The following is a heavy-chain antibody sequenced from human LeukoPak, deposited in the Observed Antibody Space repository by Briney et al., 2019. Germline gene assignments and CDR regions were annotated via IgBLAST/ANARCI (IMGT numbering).Heavy chain of an antibody. CDR1: GGSFSGYY. D-gene: IGHD2-15*01. CDR2: INHSGST. CDR3: VRGGGVIAATGDY. Sequence: SEALSLTCAVYGGSFSGYYWSWIRQPPGKGLEWIGEINHSGSTNYNPSLKSRVTISVDTSKNQFSLKLSSVTAADTAVYYCVRGGGVIAATGDYWGQGTLVTVSS. V-gene: IGHV4-34*01. J-gene: IGHJ4*02.